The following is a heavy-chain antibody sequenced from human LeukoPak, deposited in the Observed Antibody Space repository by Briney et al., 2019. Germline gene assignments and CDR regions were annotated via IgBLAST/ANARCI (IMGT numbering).Heavy chain of an antibody. CDR1: GFTLSSYG. V-gene: IGHV3-23*01. CDR3: ATGSKTAGTIYSFDY. Sequence: GGSLRLSCAASGFTLSSYGMSWVRQAPGKGLEWVSGISVSVDSTYYADSVKGRFTISRDNSKNTVYLQMNSLRAEDTAVYYCATGSKTAGTIYSFDYWGQGTLVTVSS. D-gene: IGHD6-13*01. J-gene: IGHJ4*02. CDR2: ISVSVDST.